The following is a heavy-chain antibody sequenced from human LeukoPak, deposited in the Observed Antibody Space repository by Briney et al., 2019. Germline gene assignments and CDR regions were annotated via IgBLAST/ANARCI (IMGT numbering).Heavy chain of an antibody. CDR3: TTFGLTIGDPRLEQYYYYYYYMDV. CDR2: ISPTGGAI. CDR1: GFTFSTSG. D-gene: IGHD1/OR15-1a*01. J-gene: IGHJ6*03. V-gene: IGHV3-21*03. Sequence: GGSLRLSCAASGFTFSTSGRNWVRQAPGRGLEWVSSISPTGGAIFYADSVRGRFTISRDSAKSSLFLQMNSLKAEDTAVYYCTTFGLTIGDPRLEQYYYYYYYMDVWGKGTTVTVSS.